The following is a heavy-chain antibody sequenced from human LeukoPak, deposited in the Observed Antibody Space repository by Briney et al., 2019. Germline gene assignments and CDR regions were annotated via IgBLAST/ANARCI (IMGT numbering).Heavy chain of an antibody. Sequence: GGSLRLSRAASGFSLTNFAMSWVRQAPGKGLEWVSLIFGSSGDTFYADSVKGRFTISRDNSKNRLYLQMNSLRAEDTALYYCAKGAYDYIEMGYFDYWGQGTLVTVSS. CDR1: GFSLTNFA. J-gene: IGHJ4*02. D-gene: IGHD5-12*01. CDR3: AKGAYDYIEMGYFDY. V-gene: IGHV3-23*01. CDR2: IFGSSGDT.